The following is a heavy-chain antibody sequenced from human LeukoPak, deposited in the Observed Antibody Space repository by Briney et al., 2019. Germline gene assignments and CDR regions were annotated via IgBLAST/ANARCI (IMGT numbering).Heavy chain of an antibody. J-gene: IGHJ4*02. D-gene: IGHD2-21*02. CDR1: GYTFTSYG. CDR2: ISAYNGNT. CDR3: ARLRKIVVVTAFDY. V-gene: IGHV1-18*01. Sequence: GASVKVSCKASGYTFTSYGISWVRQAPGQGLEWMGWISAYNGNTNYAQKLQGRVTMTTDTSTSTAYMELRSLRSDDTAVYYCARLRKIVVVTAFDYWGQGTLVTVSS.